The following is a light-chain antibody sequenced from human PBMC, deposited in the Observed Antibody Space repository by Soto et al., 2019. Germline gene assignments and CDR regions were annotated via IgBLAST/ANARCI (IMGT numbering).Light chain of an antibody. CDR2: DTD. Sequence: QTVVTQEPSLTVSPGGTVTLTCGSSTGAVTSGHYPYWFQQKPGQAPRTLIFDTDSKHSWTPARFSGYLLGGKAALTLSGAQPEDEADYFCLLSYSGAWVFGGGTKLTVL. J-gene: IGLJ3*02. V-gene: IGLV7-46*01. CDR3: LLSYSGAWV. CDR1: TGAVTSGHY.